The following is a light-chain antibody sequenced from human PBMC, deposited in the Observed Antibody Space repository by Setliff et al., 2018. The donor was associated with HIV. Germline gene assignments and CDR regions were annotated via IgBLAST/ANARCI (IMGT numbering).Light chain of an antibody. V-gene: IGLV2-14*01. CDR1: SRDVGGYNW. J-gene: IGLJ1*01. CDR2: DVS. CDR3: SSYTSSSTDV. Sequence: QSVLTQPASVSGSPGQSITISCTGTSRDVGGYNWVSWYQQHPGKAPKLMIYDVSTRPSGVSNRFSGSKSGNTASLTISGLQTEDEADYYCSSYTSSSTDVFGTGTKVTVL.